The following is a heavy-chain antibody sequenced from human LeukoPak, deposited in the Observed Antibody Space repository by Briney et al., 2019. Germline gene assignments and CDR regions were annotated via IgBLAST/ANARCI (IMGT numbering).Heavy chain of an antibody. J-gene: IGHJ4*02. CDR2: MNPYTPKT. Sequence: ASVKVSCKTSGYTFTSFDINWVRQATGQGLEWLGWMNPYTPKTGYAQKFQGRVTFTGDTSIRTAYMEVSNLTSEDTAVYYCARAPNPYYYDSSAYYSDYWGQGTLVTVSS. V-gene: IGHV1-8*03. CDR3: ARAPNPYYYDSSAYYSDY. CDR1: GYTFTSFD. D-gene: IGHD3-22*01.